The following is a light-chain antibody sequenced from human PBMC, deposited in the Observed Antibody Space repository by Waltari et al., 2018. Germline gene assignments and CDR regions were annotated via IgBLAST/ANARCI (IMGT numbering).Light chain of an antibody. CDR1: SSNIGKNT. CDR3: ATWDDSLNGWV. J-gene: IGLJ3*02. V-gene: IGLV1-44*01. Sequence: QSVLTQPPSASGTPGQRVTISCSGSSSNIGKNTVNWYQPLPGTSPELLIYKNGERPSGVPDRFSGSKSGTSADLAISGLQSEDEADYYCATWDDSLNGWVFGGGTKLTVL. CDR2: KNG.